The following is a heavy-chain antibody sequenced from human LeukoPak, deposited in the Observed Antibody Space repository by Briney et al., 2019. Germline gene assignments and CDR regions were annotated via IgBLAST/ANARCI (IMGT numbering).Heavy chain of an antibody. D-gene: IGHD3-16*02. CDR1: GYTFTSYD. Sequence: GASVKVSCKASGYTFTSYDINWVRQATGQGLEWMGWMNLNSGNTGYAQRFQGRVTMTRNTSISTAYMELSSLRSEDTAVYYCARGRYSYYYYYMDVWGKGTTVTVSS. CDR2: MNLNSGNT. J-gene: IGHJ6*03. V-gene: IGHV1-8*01. CDR3: ARGRYSYYYYYMDV.